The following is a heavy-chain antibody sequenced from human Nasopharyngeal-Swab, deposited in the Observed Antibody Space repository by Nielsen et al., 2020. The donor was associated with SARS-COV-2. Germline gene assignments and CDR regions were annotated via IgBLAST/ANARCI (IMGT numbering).Heavy chain of an antibody. J-gene: IGHJ6*03. CDR2: IIPIFGTA. Sequence: WVRQAPGQGLEWMRGIIPIFGTANYAQKFQGRVTITADKSTSTAYMELSSLRSEDTAVYYCARDRAYSGSYMDVWGKGTTVTVSS. D-gene: IGHD5-12*01. V-gene: IGHV1-69*06. CDR3: ARDRAYSGSYMDV.